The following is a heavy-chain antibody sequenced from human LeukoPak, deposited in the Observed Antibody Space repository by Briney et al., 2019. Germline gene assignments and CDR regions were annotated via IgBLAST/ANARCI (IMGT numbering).Heavy chain of an antibody. D-gene: IGHD1-1*01. CDR2: IWYDGSKK. Sequence: PGGSLRLSCAASGFSFSSYGMHWVRQAPGKGLEWVAVIWYDGSKKYYADSVKGRFIISRDNSRNTLYLQMNSLRAEDTAVYYCAKDVGTALTEDYYYGMDVWGQGTTVTVSS. CDR3: AKDVGTALTEDYYYGMDV. V-gene: IGHV3-33*06. CDR1: GFSFSSYG. J-gene: IGHJ6*02.